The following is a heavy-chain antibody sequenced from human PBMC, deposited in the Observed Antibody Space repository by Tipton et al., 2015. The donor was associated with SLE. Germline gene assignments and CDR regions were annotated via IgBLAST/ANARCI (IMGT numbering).Heavy chain of an antibody. J-gene: IGHJ3*02. CDR3: ARGRDRDREDAFDI. D-gene: IGHD5-24*01. CDR1: SGSISSSY. V-gene: IGHV4-59*01. CDR2: IYHSGST. Sequence: TLSLTCTVSSGSISSSYWSWIRQLPGKGLEWIGYIYHSGSTNYNPSLKSRVTISVDTSKNQFSLKLSSVTAADTAVYYCARGRDRDREDAFDIWGQGTMVTVSS.